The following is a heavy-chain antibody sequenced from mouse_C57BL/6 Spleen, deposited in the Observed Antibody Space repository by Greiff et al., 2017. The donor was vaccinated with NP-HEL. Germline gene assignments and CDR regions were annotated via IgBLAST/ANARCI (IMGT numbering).Heavy chain of an antibody. J-gene: IGHJ3*01. CDR3: SYDYWFAY. Sequence: DVQLVESGGGLVQPGGSMKLSCVASGFTFSNYWMNWVRQSPEKGLEWVAQIRLKSDNYATHYAESVKGRFTISRDDSKSSVYLQMNNLRAEDTGIYYCSYDYWFAYWGQGTLVTVSA. V-gene: IGHV6-3*01. CDR2: IRLKSDNYAT. CDR1: GFTFSNYW. D-gene: IGHD2-4*01.